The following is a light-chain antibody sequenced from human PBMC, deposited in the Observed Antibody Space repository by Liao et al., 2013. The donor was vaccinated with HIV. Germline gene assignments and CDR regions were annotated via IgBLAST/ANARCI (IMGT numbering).Light chain of an antibody. CDR1: KVGDKN. CDR2: QDS. V-gene: IGLV3-1*01. Sequence: SYALTQPPSVSVSPGQTATITCSGDKVGDKNVAWYQRKPGQSPQAVIYQDSRRPSGIPERFSGSNSGNTATLTISGTQAMDEADYFCQVWDSSTSFVFGSGTKVTVL. J-gene: IGLJ1*01. CDR3: QVWDSSTSFV.